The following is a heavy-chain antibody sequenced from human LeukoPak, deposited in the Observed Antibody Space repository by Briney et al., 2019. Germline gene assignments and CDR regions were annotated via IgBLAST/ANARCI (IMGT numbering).Heavy chain of an antibody. CDR2: IFYSGST. J-gene: IGHJ5*02. V-gene: IGHV4-39*07. CDR3: ARVPHYDILTGRNWFDP. Sequence: PSETLSLTCTVSGGSISSSSYYWGWIRQPPGKGLEWIGSIFYSGSTFFNPSLKSRVTISVDKSKNQFSLKLSSVTAADTAVYYCARVPHYDILTGRNWFDPWGQGTLVTVSS. CDR1: GGSISSSSYY. D-gene: IGHD3-9*01.